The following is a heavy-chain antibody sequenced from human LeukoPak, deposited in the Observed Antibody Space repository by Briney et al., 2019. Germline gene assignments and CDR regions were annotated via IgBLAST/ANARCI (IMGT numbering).Heavy chain of an antibody. CDR3: ASGAGIFGVGYFDY. CDR2: ISSSSSTI. CDR1: GFTFSSYS. V-gene: IGHV3-48*01. J-gene: IGHJ4*02. Sequence: GGSLRLSCAASGFTFSSYSMNWVRQAPGKGLEWVSYISSSSSTIYYADSVKGRFTISRDNAKNPLYLQMNSLRAEDTAVYYCASGAGIFGVGYFDYWGQGTLVTVSS. D-gene: IGHD3-3*01.